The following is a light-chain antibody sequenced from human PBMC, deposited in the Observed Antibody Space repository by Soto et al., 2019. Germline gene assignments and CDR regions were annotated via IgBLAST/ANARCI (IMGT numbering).Light chain of an antibody. V-gene: IGKV3-11*01. J-gene: IGKJ5*01. CDR2: DAS. Sequence: ENVLRNSSRTPSLLTEERATLSCRASQSVSDYLALYQQRPGQAPRLLIYDASNRASGIPARFSGSGSGTDFTLTISSRELEDCGVYYWQERSDLPITVCQGTLLEVK. CDR1: QSVSDY. CDR3: QERSDLPIT.